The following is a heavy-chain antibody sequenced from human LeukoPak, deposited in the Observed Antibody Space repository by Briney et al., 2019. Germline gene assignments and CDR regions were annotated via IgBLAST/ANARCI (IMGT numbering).Heavy chain of an antibody. CDR2: INPNSGGT. V-gene: IGHV1-2*02. CDR3: ARPHCTGYCTNGVWGWGAFDI. CDR1: GYTFTGYY. D-gene: IGHD2-8*01. J-gene: IGHJ3*02. Sequence: ASVKVSCKASGYTFTGYYMHWVRQAPGQGLEWMGWINPNSGGTNYAQKFQGRVTMTRDTSISTAYMELSRLRSDDTAVYYCARPHCTGYCTNGVWGWGAFDIWGQGTMVTVSS.